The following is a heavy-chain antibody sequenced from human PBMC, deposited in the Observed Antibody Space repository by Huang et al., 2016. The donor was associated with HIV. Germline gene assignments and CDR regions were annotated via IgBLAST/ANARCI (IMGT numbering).Heavy chain of an antibody. J-gene: IGHJ3*02. V-gene: IGHV3-21*01. CDR1: GFTLRSHG. D-gene: IGHD3-16*01. Sequence: EVQLVESGGGLVKPGGSLRLSCVASGFTLRSHGMIWVRQAPGKGLEWVSSITSRSTYYDDSRRGRFTISSDNAKNLLYLQMNSLRAEDTAVYYCAKFLGIGAFDIWGQGTMVTVSS. CDR2: ITSRST. CDR3: AKFLGIGAFDI.